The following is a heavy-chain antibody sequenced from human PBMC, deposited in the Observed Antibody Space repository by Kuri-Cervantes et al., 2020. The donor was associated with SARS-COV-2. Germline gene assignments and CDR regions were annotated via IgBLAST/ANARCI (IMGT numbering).Heavy chain of an antibody. V-gene: IGHV1-69*06. D-gene: IGHD4-17*01. Sequence: GGSLRLSCKASGGTFSSYAISWVRQAPGQGLEWMGGIIPIFGTANYAQKFQGRVTITADKSTSTAYMELSSLRSEDTAVYYCASNPPNGDFPSWYFDLWGRGTLVTVSS. CDR3: ASNPPNGDFPSWYFDL. CDR2: IIPIFGTA. CDR1: GGTFSSYA. J-gene: IGHJ2*01.